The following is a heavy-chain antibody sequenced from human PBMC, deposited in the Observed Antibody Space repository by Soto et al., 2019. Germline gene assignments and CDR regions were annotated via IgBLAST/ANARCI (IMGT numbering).Heavy chain of an antibody. Sequence: QVQLVESGGGVVQPGRSLRLSCAASGFTFSNYGMHWVRQAPGKGLEWVAVIWYDESKKYYADSVKGRFTISRDSSKKTLYLQMNRLRAEDTAVYYCAGGGGLSEGGYWGQGTLVTVSS. CDR2: IWYDESKK. CDR1: GFTFSNYG. D-gene: IGHD3-16*02. CDR3: AGGGGLSEGGY. V-gene: IGHV3-33*01. J-gene: IGHJ4*02.